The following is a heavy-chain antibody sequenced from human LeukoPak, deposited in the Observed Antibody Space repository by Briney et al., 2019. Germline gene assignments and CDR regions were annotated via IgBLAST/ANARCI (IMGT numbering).Heavy chain of an antibody. V-gene: IGHV4-59*01. CDR3: ARDVPSGGSGSSNWFDP. CDR1: GGSISSYY. D-gene: IGHD3-10*01. J-gene: IGHJ5*02. Sequence: SETLSLTCTVSGGSISSYYWSWIRQPPGTGLERIGYIYYSGSTNYNPSLKSRVTISVDTSKNQFSLKLSSVTAADTAVYYCARDVPSGGSGSSNWFDPWGQGTLVTVSS. CDR2: IYYSGST.